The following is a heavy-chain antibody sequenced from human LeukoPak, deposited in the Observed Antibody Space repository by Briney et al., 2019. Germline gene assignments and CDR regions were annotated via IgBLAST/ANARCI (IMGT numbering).Heavy chain of an antibody. J-gene: IGHJ4*02. D-gene: IGHD1-26*01. Sequence: PSETLSLTCTVSGGSFSSVSSSDYYWGWVRQPPGKGLEWIGNIFYSGGTYYNPPLKSQVTISADASKNQFSLKLSSVTATDTAVYYCARRAYSGFDWWGQGTLVTVAS. CDR1: GGSFSSVSSSDYY. CDR2: IFYSGGT. V-gene: IGHV4-39*01. CDR3: ARRAYSGFDW.